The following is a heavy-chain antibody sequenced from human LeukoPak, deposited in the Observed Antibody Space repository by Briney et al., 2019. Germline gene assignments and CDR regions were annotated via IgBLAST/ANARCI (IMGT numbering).Heavy chain of an antibody. Sequence: PGGSLRLSCAASGFTFSSYAMHWVRQAPGKGLEWVAVISYDGSNKYYADSVKGRFTISRDNSKNTLYLQMNSLRAEDTAVYYCASGLVDSSGYPGVDYWGQGTLVTVSS. V-gene: IGHV3-30-3*01. CDR3: ASGLVDSSGYPGVDY. CDR1: GFTFSSYA. D-gene: IGHD3-22*01. CDR2: ISYDGSNK. J-gene: IGHJ4*02.